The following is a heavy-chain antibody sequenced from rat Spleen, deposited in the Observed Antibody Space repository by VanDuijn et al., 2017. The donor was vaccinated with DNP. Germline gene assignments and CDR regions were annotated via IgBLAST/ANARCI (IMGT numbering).Heavy chain of an antibody. CDR1: GFTFSDYN. J-gene: IGHJ2*01. CDR2: ISSDGRST. Sequence: EVQLVESGGGLVQPGRSLKISCAASGFTFSDYNMAWVRQAPKKGLEWVATISSDGRSTYYRDSVKGRFTISRDNAENTLYLQMDSLRSEDTATYYCARPDYWGQGVMVTVSS. V-gene: IGHV5-7*01. CDR3: ARPDY.